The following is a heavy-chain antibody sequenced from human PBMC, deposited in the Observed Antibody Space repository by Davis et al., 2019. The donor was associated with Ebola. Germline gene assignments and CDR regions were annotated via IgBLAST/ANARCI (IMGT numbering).Heavy chain of an antibody. CDR3: ARIDTAMVGGYDY. Sequence: ASVKVSCKASGYTFTSYAMHWVRQAPGQRLEWMGWINAGNGNTKYSQKFQGRVTMTRDTSTSTVYMELSSLRSEDTAVYYCARIDTAMVGGYDYWGQGTLVTVSS. CDR1: GYTFTSYA. D-gene: IGHD5-18*01. V-gene: IGHV1-3*01. J-gene: IGHJ4*02. CDR2: INAGNGNT.